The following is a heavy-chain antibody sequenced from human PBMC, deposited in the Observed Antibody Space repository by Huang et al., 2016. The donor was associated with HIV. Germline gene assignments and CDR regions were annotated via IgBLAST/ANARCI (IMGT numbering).Heavy chain of an antibody. CDR1: GYGFSSYW. CDR2: IYPRDSET. Sequence: EVLLVQSGAELKEPGESLKISCKASGYGFSSYWIGLVRQKPGKGLEWMGIIYPRDSETNYSPSFDGQVTISADKSTRTAYLQWESLKAPDTAIYFCARQVDGFRSHFDFWGQGTLVSVSS. CDR3: ARQVDGFRSHFDF. D-gene: IGHD5-18*01. J-gene: IGHJ4*02. V-gene: IGHV5-51*01.